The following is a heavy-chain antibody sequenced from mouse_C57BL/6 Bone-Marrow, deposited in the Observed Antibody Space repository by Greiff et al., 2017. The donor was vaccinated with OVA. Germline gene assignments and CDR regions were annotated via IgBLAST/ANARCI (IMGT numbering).Heavy chain of an antibody. CDR3: TREGPNLDWGYFDV. CDR1: GFTFSSYA. J-gene: IGHJ1*03. D-gene: IGHD4-1*01. V-gene: IGHV5-9-1*02. Sequence: EVKLMESGEGLVKPGGSLKLSCAASGFTFSSYAMSWVRQTPEKRLEWVAYISSGGDYIYYADTVKGRFTISRDNARHTLYLQMSSLKSEDTASYYCTREGPNLDWGYFDVWGTGTTVTVSS. CDR2: ISSGGDYI.